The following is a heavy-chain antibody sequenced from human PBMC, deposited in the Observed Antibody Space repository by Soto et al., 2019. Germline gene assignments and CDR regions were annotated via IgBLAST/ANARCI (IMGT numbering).Heavy chain of an antibody. V-gene: IGHV3-74*01. J-gene: IGHJ4*02. Sequence: DVQLVESGGGLVQPGGSLRLSCAASGFTFNHYWTHWVRQPAGKELVWVSRLQSDGRSPDYADSVKGRFTISRDNAKNTVYLQMNSLRPEDTAVYYCSRFGSIDYWGRGTLVTVSS. CDR2: LQSDGRSP. CDR3: SRFGSIDY. D-gene: IGHD3-10*01. CDR1: GFTFNHYW.